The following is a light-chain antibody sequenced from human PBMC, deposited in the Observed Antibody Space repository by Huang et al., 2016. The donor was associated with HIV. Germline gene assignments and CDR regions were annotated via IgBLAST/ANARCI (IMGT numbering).Light chain of an antibody. CDR3: QQYYNASYT. J-gene: IGKJ2*01. Sequence: DIVMTQSPDSLAVSVGERATINCKSSQSVLYSFNNKNYLAWYQQKPGQPPKLLVAWAATRESGVPDRCRGSGSGTDFTLTISSLQAEDVAVYYCQQYYNASYTFGQGTKLEIK. CDR1: QSVLYSFNNKNY. CDR2: WAA. V-gene: IGKV4-1*01.